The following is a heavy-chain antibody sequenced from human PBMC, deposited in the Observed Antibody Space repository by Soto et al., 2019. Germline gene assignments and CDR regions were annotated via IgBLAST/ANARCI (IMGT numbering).Heavy chain of an antibody. D-gene: IGHD2-15*01. CDR3: AKDNCSGGSCFGTAFDI. CDR2: ISGSGGST. CDR1: GFTFCSYA. V-gene: IGHV3-23*01. J-gene: IGHJ3*02. Sequence: AGGAPRPPFAASGFTFCSYAMSWVRPAPGKGLEWVSAISGSGGSTYYADSVKGRFTISRDNSKNTLYLQMNSLRAEDTAVYYCAKDNCSGGSCFGTAFDIWGQGTMVTVSS.